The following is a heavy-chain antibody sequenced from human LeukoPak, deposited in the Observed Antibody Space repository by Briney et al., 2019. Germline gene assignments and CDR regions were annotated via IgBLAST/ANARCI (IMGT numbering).Heavy chain of an antibody. CDR2: IKQDGSEK. D-gene: IGHD6-19*01. J-gene: IGHJ3*02. CDR3: ARDPGDSSGWYLSVLDI. CDR1: GFTLSSYW. Sequence: GGSLRLSCAASGFTLSSYWMSWVRQAPGKGLEWVANIKQDGSEKYYVDTVKGRFTISRDNAKNPMYLQMNSLRAEDTAVYYCARDPGDSSGWYLSVLDIWGQGTMVTVSS. V-gene: IGHV3-7*05.